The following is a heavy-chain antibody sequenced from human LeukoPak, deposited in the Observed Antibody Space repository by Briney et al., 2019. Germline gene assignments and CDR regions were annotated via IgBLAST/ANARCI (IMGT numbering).Heavy chain of an antibody. D-gene: IGHD2-2*01. CDR3: PRDPGEPGIVIVPANYFNY. J-gene: IGHJ4*02. CDR1: GFTFTRYW. V-gene: IGHV3-74*01. Sequence: GGSLRLFCAASGFTFTRYWMHWVRQAPGKGLEWISRITTDGSRTTYADSVKGRFTISRDNAKNTLYLQMNSLRAEDTAVYYCPRDPGEPGIVIVPANYFNYWGQGTLVTVSS. CDR2: ITTDGSRT.